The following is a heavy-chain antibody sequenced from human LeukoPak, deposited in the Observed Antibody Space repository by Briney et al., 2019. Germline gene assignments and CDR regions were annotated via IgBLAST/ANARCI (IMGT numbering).Heavy chain of an antibody. Sequence: GGSLRLSCAASGFPFSNYAMTWVRQVPGKGLERVSGISDSGDRTYYADSVKDRFTISRDNSKNMLYLQMNSLRVEDTALYYCAKGLGTSGYHDYWGQGTLVTVSS. CDR1: GFPFSNYA. D-gene: IGHD3-22*01. CDR3: AKGLGTSGYHDY. J-gene: IGHJ4*02. CDR2: ISDSGDRT. V-gene: IGHV3-23*01.